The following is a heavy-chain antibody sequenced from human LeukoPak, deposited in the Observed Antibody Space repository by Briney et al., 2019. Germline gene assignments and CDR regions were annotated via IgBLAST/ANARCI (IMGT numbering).Heavy chain of an antibody. CDR1: GGTFSSYA. V-gene: IGHV1-69*01. Sequence: VKVSXKASGGTFSSYAISWVRQAPGQGLEWMGGIIPIFGTANYAQKFQGRVTITADESTSTAYMELSSLRSEDTAVYYCARDLSVYCSSTSCSFDYWGQGTLVTVSS. CDR3: ARDLSVYCSSTSCSFDY. J-gene: IGHJ4*02. CDR2: IIPIFGTA. D-gene: IGHD2-2*01.